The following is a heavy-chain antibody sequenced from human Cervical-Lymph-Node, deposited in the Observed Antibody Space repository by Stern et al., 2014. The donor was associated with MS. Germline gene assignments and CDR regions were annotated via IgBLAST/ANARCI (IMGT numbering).Heavy chain of an antibody. D-gene: IGHD1-26*01. CDR2: IHDSGST. CDR1: GGSISSSGYY. Sequence: VQLVESGPGLVKPSQTLSLTCTVSGGSISSSGYYWSWIRQPADKGLEWIGRIHDSGSTYYNPSLKSRVPISMDTAQNQFPLKLPSVPAADTAVYYCATTRWDLFTWNWFDPWGQGTLVTVSS. V-gene: IGHV4-61*02. J-gene: IGHJ5*02. CDR3: ATTRWDLFTWNWFDP.